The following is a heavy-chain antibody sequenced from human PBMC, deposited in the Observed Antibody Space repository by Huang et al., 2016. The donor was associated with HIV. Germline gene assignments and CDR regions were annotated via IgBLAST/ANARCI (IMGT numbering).Heavy chain of an antibody. J-gene: IGHJ4*02. Sequence: QVQLQQWGAGLLKPSETLSLTCAVYGGSFSGYYWSWIRQPPGKGLEWIGEINNSVSTNYNPSSKSRVNISVDTSKNQFSLKRSYVTAADTAVYYCARILMYYNSSGYGFDYWGQGTLVTVSS. CDR3: ARILMYYNSSGYGFDY. CDR1: GGSFSGYY. CDR2: INNSVST. D-gene: IGHD3-22*01. V-gene: IGHV4-34*01.